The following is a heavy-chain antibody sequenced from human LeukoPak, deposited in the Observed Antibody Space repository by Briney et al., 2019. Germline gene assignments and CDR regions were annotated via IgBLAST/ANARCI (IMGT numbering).Heavy chain of an antibody. CDR1: GGSISSSSYY. J-gene: IGHJ5*02. CDR2: IYHTGST. V-gene: IGHV4-39*07. Sequence: SETLSLTCTVSGGSISSSSYYWGWIRQPPGKGLEWIGEIYHTGSTNYNPSLKTRVTISVDKSKNQFSLQVRSVTAADRAVYYCARAVDNSNCFGPWGQGTLVTVSS. CDR3: ARAVDNSNCFGP. D-gene: IGHD1-20*01.